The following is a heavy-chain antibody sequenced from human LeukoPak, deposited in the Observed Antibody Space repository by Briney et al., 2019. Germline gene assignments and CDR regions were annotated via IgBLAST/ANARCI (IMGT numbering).Heavy chain of an antibody. CDR3: ARLSKDTVVLPAAMAHYFDY. CDR2: IHYTGST. CDR1: GGSISGYY. Sequence: SETLSLTCTVSGGSISGYYWSWLRQPPGKGLQFIGYIHYTGSTNYNPPLESRVTLSVDTSKNQFSLKLRSVTAADTAVYYCARLSKDTVVLPAAMAHYFDYWGQGTLVTVSS. V-gene: IGHV4-59*08. J-gene: IGHJ4*02. D-gene: IGHD2-2*01.